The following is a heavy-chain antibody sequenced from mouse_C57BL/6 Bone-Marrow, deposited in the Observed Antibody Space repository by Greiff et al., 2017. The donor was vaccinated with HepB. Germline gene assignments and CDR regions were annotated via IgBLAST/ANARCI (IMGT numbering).Heavy chain of an antibody. CDR2: IYPGDGDT. J-gene: IGHJ1*03. V-gene: IGHV1-82*01. CDR3: ASAVVYYYGSSYWYFDV. D-gene: IGHD1-1*01. Sequence: QVQLKESGPELVKPGASVKISCKASGYAFSSSWINWVKQRPGKGLEWIGRIYPGDGDTNYNGKFKGKATLTADKSSSTAYMQLSSLTSEDSAVYFCASAVVYYYGSSYWYFDVWGTGTTVTVSS. CDR1: GYAFSSSW.